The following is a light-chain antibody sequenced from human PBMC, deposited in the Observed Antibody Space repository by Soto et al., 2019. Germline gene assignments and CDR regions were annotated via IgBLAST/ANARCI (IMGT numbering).Light chain of an antibody. V-gene: IGKV1-5*01. J-gene: IGKJ2*01. CDR2: DAS. CDR1: RSISSW. CDR3: QQYNSYPT. Sequence: DIQMTQSPSTLSASVGDRVTITCRASRSISSWLAWYQQKPGKAPKLLIYDASSLESGVPSRFSGSGSGTEFTLTISSLQPEDFATYYCQQYNSYPTFGQGTKVDIK.